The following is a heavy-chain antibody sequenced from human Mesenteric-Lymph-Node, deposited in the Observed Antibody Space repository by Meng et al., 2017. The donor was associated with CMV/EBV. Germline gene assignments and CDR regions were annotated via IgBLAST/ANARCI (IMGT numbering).Heavy chain of an antibody. CDR1: GFTFSNYW. Sequence: GESLKISCAASGFTFSNYWMSWVRQAPGKGLEWVANIKQDGSEKYYVDSVKGRFTISRDNAKNSLYLQMNSLRAEDTAVYYCARDSGLGKGDPFDIWGQGTMVTVSS. J-gene: IGHJ3*02. V-gene: IGHV3-7*01. CDR3: ARDSGLGKGDPFDI. CDR2: IKQDGSEK. D-gene: IGHD3-16*01.